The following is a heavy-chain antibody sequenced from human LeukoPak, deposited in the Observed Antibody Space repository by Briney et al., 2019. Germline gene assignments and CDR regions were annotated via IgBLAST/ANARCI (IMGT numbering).Heavy chain of an antibody. J-gene: IGHJ4*02. Sequence: GGSLRLSRAASGFTFDSHSMNWVRQAPGKGLEWVSFISSSSNTIYYADSVKGRFTISRDNAKNSLYLQMNSLRDEDTAAYYCARDIVATHWGQGTLVTVSS. CDR1: GFTFDSHS. CDR3: ARDIVATH. V-gene: IGHV3-48*02. CDR2: ISSSSNTI. D-gene: IGHD5-12*01.